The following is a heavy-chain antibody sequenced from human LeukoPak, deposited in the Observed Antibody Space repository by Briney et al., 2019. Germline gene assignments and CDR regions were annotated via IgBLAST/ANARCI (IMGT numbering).Heavy chain of an antibody. CDR1: GFTVSSNY. Sequence: GGSLRLSCAASGFTVSSNYMSWVRQAPGKGLEWVSVIYSGGSTYYADSVKGRFTISRDNSKNTLYLQMNSLRAEDTAIYYCAKIVQAAGTYYWGQGTLVTVSS. CDR3: AKIVQAAGTYY. J-gene: IGHJ4*02. D-gene: IGHD6-13*01. CDR2: IYSGGST. V-gene: IGHV3-53*01.